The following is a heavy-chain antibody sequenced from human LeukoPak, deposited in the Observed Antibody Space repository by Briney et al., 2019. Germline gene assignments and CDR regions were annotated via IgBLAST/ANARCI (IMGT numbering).Heavy chain of an antibody. Sequence: ASVKVSCKTSGYTFTSHYIHWVRQAPGQGLEWMGIISPSGGSTTYAQKFQGRVTITRDTSASTAYMELSSLRSEDTAVYYCARVNSGRVMYYFDYWGQGTLVTVSS. CDR3: ARVNSGRVMYYFDY. CDR1: GYTFTSHY. CDR2: ISPSGGST. D-gene: IGHD5-12*01. V-gene: IGHV1-46*01. J-gene: IGHJ4*02.